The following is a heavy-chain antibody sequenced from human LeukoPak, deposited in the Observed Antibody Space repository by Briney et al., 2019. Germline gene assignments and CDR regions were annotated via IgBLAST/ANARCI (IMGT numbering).Heavy chain of an antibody. CDR1: GFTFSSYG. V-gene: IGHV3-30*18. D-gene: IGHD3-22*01. Sequence: GGSLRLSCAASGFTFSSYGMHWVRQAPGKGLEWVAVISYDGSNKYYADSVKGRFTISRDNSKNTLYLQMNSLRAEDTAVYYCAKETIPYDSSGFDYWGQGTLVTVSS. J-gene: IGHJ4*02. CDR2: ISYDGSNK. CDR3: AKETIPYDSSGFDY.